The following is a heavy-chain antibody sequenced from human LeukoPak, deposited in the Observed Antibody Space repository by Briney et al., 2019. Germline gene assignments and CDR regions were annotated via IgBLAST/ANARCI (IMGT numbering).Heavy chain of an antibody. D-gene: IGHD3/OR15-3a*01. V-gene: IGHV4-59*01. Sequence: SETLSLTCTVSGGSISSYYWSWIRQPPGKGLEWIGYIYYSGSTNYNPSLKSRVTISVDTSKNQFSLKLSSVTAADTAVYYCARGRRTGSTYWYFELWGRGTLVTASS. CDR2: IYYSGST. CDR3: ARGRRTGSTYWYFEL. CDR1: GGSISSYY. J-gene: IGHJ2*01.